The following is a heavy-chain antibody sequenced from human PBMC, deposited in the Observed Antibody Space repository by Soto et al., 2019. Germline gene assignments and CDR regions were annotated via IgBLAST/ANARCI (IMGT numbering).Heavy chain of an antibody. D-gene: IGHD3-10*01. CDR2: IYYSGST. V-gene: IGHV4-31*03. CDR3: AGYQSYYGSGSYYTKAFEI. J-gene: IGHJ3*02. Sequence: QVQLQESGPGLVKPSQTLSLTCTVSGGSISSGGYYWSWIRQHPGKALAWIGYIYYSGSTYYNPSLKSRVTISVYQANNQFGRTLSYVTAADTAVYYCAGYQSYYGSGSYYTKAFEIWGQGTMVTVSS. CDR1: GGSISSGGYY.